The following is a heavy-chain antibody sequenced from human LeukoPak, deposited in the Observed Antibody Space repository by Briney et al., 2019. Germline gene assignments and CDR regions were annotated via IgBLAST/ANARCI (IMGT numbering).Heavy chain of an antibody. CDR1: GFSISGYW. J-gene: IGHJ4*01. CDR3: IREVQVRASASLGL. V-gene: IGHV3-74*01. CDR2: MNSGGTTI. D-gene: IGHD3-16*01. Sequence: GGSLRLSCAASGFSISGYWMHWVRQAAGEGLVWLSRMNSGGTTINYADSVKGRFTISRDNVDNTLHLKMNSLRVEDTAVYYCIREVQVRASASLGLWGQGTLVTVSS.